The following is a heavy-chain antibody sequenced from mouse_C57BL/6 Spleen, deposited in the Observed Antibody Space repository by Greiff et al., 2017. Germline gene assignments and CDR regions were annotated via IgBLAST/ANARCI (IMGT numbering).Heavy chain of an antibody. D-gene: IGHD1-1*01. Sequence: QVQLQQSGAELVRPGTSVKLSCKASGYTFTSYWMHWVKQRPGQGLEWIGVIDPSDSYTNYNQKFKGKATLTVDTSSSTAYMQLSSLTSEDSAVYYCARPHYYGSSYWGQGTTLTVSS. J-gene: IGHJ2*01. CDR2: IDPSDSYT. CDR3: ARPHYYGSSY. CDR1: GYTFTSYW. V-gene: IGHV1-59*01.